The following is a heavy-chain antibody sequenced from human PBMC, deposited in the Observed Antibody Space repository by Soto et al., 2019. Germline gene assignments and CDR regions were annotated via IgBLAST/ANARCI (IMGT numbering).Heavy chain of an antibody. CDR2: ISFDGSKK. CDR1: GFTSSSYV. D-gene: IGHD6-19*01. J-gene: IGHJ4*02. Sequence: VGSLRLSCEVSGFTSSSYVMHWVRQAPGKGLEWVALISFDGSKKNYADSVKGRFTISRDNSKNMMYLQMNSLKTEDTAVYFCTRQTDAVQWLVVPTDYNFDYWGQGTLVTVSS. CDR3: TRQTDAVQWLVVPTDYNFDY. V-gene: IGHV3-30-3*01.